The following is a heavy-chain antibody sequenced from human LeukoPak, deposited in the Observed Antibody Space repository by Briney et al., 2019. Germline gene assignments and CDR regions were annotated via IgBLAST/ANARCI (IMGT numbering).Heavy chain of an antibody. Sequence: PSDTLSLTCIVSGGSISSTNYYWGWIRQPPGKGLEWIGSIYYSGGTYSNPSLKSRVTISLDTSKNQFSLKLSSVTAADTAVYYCARLFLPESEYHNWFDPWGQGTLVTVSS. CDR3: ARLFLPESEYHNWFDP. CDR2: IYYSGGT. J-gene: IGHJ5*02. CDR1: GGSISSTNYY. V-gene: IGHV4-39*07. D-gene: IGHD1-14*01.